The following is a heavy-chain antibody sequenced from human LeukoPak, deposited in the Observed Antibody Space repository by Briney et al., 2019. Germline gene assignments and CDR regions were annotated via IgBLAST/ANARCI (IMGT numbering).Heavy chain of an antibody. CDR3: ASRNYYYYMDV. CDR2: ISGSGGST. Sequence: ETLSLTCAVYGGSFSGYYWSWIRQPPGKGLERVSAISGSGGSTYYADSVKGRFTTSRDNAKNTLYLQMNSLRAEDTAVYYCASRNYYYYMDVWGKGTTVTVSS. J-gene: IGHJ6*03. V-gene: IGHV3-23*01. CDR1: GGSFSGYY.